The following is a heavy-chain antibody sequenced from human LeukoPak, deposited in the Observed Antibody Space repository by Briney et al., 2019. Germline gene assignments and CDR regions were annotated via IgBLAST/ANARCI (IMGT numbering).Heavy chain of an antibody. V-gene: IGHV4-4*07. D-gene: IGHD6-13*01. CDR1: GGSISSYY. CDR2: IYTSGST. CDR3: ARIAPSIAAAGTSRGVFDY. Sequence: SETLSLTCTVSGGSISSYYWSWIRQPAGKGLEWIGRIYTSGSTNYNPSLKSRVTISVDKSKNQFSLKLSSVTAADTAVYYCARIAPSIAAAGTSRGVFDYWGQGTLVTVSS. J-gene: IGHJ4*02.